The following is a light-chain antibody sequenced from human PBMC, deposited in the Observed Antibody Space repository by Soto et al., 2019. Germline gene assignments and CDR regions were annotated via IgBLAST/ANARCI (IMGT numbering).Light chain of an antibody. CDR3: QQYDNLLGA. CDR1: QDISNY. J-gene: IGKJ4*01. CDR2: DAS. Sequence: DIQMTQSPSSLSASVGDRVTITCQASQDISNYLNWYQQKPGKAPKLLICDASNLETGVPSRFSGSGSGTDFTFTISSLQPEDIATYYCQQYDNLLGAVGGGTKVDSK. V-gene: IGKV1-33*01.